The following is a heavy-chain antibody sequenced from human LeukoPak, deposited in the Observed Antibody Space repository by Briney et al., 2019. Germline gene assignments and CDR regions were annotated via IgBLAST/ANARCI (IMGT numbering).Heavy chain of an antibody. Sequence: SETLTLTCAVYGGSFSGYYWSWIRQPPGKGLEWIGEINHSGSTNYNPSLKSRVTISVDTSKNQFSLKLSSVTAADTAVYYCARDGRYGDYVDYWGQGTLVTVSS. CDR3: ARDGRYGDYVDY. D-gene: IGHD4-17*01. CDR1: GGSFSGYY. J-gene: IGHJ4*02. V-gene: IGHV4-34*01. CDR2: INHSGST.